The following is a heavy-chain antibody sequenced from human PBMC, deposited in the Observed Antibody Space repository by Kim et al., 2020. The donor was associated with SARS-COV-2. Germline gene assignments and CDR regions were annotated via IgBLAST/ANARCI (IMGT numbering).Heavy chain of an antibody. D-gene: IGHD3-22*01. Sequence: SETLSLTCAVYGGSFSGYYWSWIRQPPGKGLEWIGEINHSGSTNYNPSLKSRVTISVDTSKNQFSLKLSSVTAADTAVYYCARARNTYYYDSSGYHKYY. CDR3: ARARNTYYYDSSGYHKYY. CDR1: GGSFSGYY. CDR2: INHSGST. J-gene: IGHJ4*01. V-gene: IGHV4-34*01.